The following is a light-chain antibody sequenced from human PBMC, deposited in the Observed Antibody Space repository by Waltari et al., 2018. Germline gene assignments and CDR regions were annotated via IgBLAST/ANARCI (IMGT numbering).Light chain of an antibody. CDR3: LQRSNWPQT. Sequence: EIVMTQSPATLSLSPGERATLSCRASQSVSSSLAWHQQKPGQAPRLLIYDTSNRATGIPDRFSGSGSGTDFTLTISSLEPEDVAVYYCLQRSNWPQTFGQGTKVEIK. CDR2: DTS. V-gene: IGKV3-11*01. CDR1: QSVSSS. J-gene: IGKJ1*01.